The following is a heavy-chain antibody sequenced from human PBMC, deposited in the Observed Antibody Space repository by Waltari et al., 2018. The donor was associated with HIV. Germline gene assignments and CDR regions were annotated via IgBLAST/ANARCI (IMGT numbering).Heavy chain of an antibody. D-gene: IGHD2-21*01. J-gene: IGHJ4*02. CDR2: ISHDGIKQ. CDR1: GFSFSGYA. Sequence: QEQLVQSGGGVVQHGGSLTLSCAASGFSFSGYAMPWLRQAPGKGLEWVTVISHDGIKQYYADSVKGRFAVSRDNSQNTLYLQMNTLTTEDTATYFCARAATYRILEAPPSDYWGQGTLVTVSS. CDR3: ARAATYRILEAPPSDY. V-gene: IGHV3-30*09.